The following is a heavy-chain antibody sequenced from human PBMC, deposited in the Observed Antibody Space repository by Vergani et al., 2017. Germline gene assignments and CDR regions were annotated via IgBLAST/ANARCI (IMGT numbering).Heavy chain of an antibody. CDR3: AKATFEAAVGLGSFDL. J-gene: IGHJ3*01. V-gene: IGHV3-9*01. D-gene: IGHD2-15*01. CDR1: GFTFDDYA. Sequence: EVQLVESGGGLVQPGRSLRLSCAASGFTFDDYAMHWVRQAPGKGMEGVSGISWNSGSTVYQDSVKGRFTISRANDKNSLYLQMNSLRAEDTALYYCAKATFEAAVGLGSFDLWGQGTMVTVSS. CDR2: ISWNSGST.